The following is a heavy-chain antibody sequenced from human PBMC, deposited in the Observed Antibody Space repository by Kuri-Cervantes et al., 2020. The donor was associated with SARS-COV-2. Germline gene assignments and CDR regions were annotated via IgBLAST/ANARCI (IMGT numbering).Heavy chain of an antibody. Sequence: KVSCKGSGYSFTSYWIGWVRQMPGKGLEWMGIIYPGDSDTRYSPSFQGQVTISADKSISTAYLQWSSLKASDTAMYYCARVYCGGDCYLPDAFDIWGKGTTVTVSS. D-gene: IGHD2-21*01. CDR3: ARVYCGGDCYLPDAFDI. CDR2: IYPGDSDT. J-gene: IGHJ3*02. CDR1: GYSFTSYW. V-gene: IGHV5-51*01.